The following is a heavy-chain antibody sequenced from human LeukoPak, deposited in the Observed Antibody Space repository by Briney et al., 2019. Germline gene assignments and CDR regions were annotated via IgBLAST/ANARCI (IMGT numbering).Heavy chain of an antibody. D-gene: IGHD3-22*01. CDR3: ARDRRITPYYYDSSGYPDAFDY. CDR1: GFSVSSNY. J-gene: IGHJ4*02. Sequence: GRSLRLSCAASGFSVSSNYMSWVRQAPGKGLEWVSVIYSGGSTYYADSVKGRFTISRDNAKNSLYLQMNSLRDEDTAVYYCARDRRITPYYYDSSGYPDAFDYWGQGTLVTVSS. V-gene: IGHV3-66*01. CDR2: IYSGGST.